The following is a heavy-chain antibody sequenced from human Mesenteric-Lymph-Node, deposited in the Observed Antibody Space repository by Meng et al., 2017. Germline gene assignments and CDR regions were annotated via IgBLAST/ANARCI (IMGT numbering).Heavy chain of an antibody. Sequence: EVQLLQSGGDWVQPGGSLRLSWAVSGVTFRNYAMSWLRQAPGKGLEWVSGITSNGDSTYYIDSVKGRFTISRDNFKNTLYLQMNSLRAEDTAIYYCAKEWIEIGHPHFDHWGQGSLVTVSS. D-gene: IGHD5-12*01. V-gene: IGHV3-23*01. CDR2: ITSNGDST. J-gene: IGHJ4*02. CDR1: GVTFRNYA. CDR3: AKEWIEIGHPHFDH.